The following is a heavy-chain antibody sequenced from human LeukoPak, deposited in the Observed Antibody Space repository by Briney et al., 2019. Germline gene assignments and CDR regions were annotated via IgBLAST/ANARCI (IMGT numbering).Heavy chain of an antibody. CDR1: AFTFSSYA. D-gene: IGHD1-1*01. V-gene: IGHV3-21*01. Sequence: PGGSLRLSCAASAFTFSSYAMSWVRQAPGKGLEWVSSISRRSRHVYYAGSVKGRFTISRDNAKNSLYLQMNSLRAEDMAVYFCVRDLMGSGSTTAYLHHWGQGTLVTVSS. CDR2: ISRRSRHV. J-gene: IGHJ1*01. CDR3: VRDLMGSGSTTAYLHH.